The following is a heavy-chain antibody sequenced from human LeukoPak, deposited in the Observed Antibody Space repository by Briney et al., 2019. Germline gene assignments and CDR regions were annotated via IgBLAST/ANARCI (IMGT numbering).Heavy chain of an antibody. CDR3: ARPSAHYCSSTSCYRNYYYMDV. CDR1: GGTFSSYA. J-gene: IGHJ6*03. CDR2: IIPILGIA. Sequence: SVKVSCKASGGTFSSYAISWVRQAPGQGLEWMGRIIPILGIANYAQKFQGRVTITADKSTSTAYMELSSLRSEDTAVYYCARPSAHYCSSTSCYRNYYYMDVWGKGTTVTVSS. V-gene: IGHV1-69*04. D-gene: IGHD2-2*02.